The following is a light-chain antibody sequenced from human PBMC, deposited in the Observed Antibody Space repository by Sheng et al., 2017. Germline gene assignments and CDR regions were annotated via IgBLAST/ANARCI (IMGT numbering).Light chain of an antibody. CDR2: LGS. V-gene: IGKV2-28*01. CDR3: MQGLQTWT. J-gene: IGKJ1*01. Sequence: VVMIQSPLSLPVTPGEPASISCRSSQSLFHNNKHNYLTWYVQKPGQSPQVLIYLGSNRASGVPDRFSGSGAGTDFTLKISRVEAEDVGVYYCMQGLQTWTFGQGTKVEIK. CDR1: QSLFHNNKHNY.